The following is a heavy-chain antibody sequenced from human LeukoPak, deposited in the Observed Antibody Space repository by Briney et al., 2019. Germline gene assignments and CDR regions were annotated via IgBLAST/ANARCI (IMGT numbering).Heavy chain of an antibody. CDR2: IIPIFGTP. CDR1: GGTFSSYA. D-gene: IGHD1-26*01. J-gene: IGHJ4*02. CDR3: ARFPYSGSYQRAFDY. V-gene: IGHV1-69*13. Sequence: SVKVSCKASGGTFSSYAISWVRQAPGQGLEWMGGIIPIFGTPNYAQKFQGRVTITADESTSTAYMELSSLRSEDTAVYYCARFPYSGSYQRAFDYWGQGTLVTVSS.